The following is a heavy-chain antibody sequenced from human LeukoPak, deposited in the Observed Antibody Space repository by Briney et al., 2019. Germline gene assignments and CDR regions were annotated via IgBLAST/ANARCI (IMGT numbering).Heavy chain of an antibody. CDR2: IYHSGST. CDR1: GYSISSGYY. V-gene: IGHV4-38-2*02. D-gene: IGHD5-12*01. CDR3: ARRTTYIGWLPSESPSCFDY. J-gene: IGHJ4*02. Sequence: PPETLSLTCTVAGYSISSGYYWGWIRQPPGKGLEWIGSIYHSGSTYNNPSLKSRVTISVDTSKNQFSLKLSSVTAADTAVYYCARRTTYIGWLPSESPSCFDYWGQGTLVTVSS.